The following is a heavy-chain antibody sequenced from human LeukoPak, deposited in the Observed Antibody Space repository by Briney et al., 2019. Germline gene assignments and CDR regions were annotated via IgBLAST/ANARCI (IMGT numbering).Heavy chain of an antibody. CDR3: AREGLTTTPNNAFDI. J-gene: IGHJ3*02. V-gene: IGHV3-33*08. D-gene: IGHD1-1*01. Sequence: PGGSLRLSCAASGFTFSSYGMHWVRQAPGKGLEWVAVIWSDENKNYYGDSVKGRFTISRDNFKRTLYLQMNSLRVEDTAVYYCAREGLTTTPNNAFDIWGQGTMVTVSS. CDR2: IWSDENKN. CDR1: GFTFSSYG.